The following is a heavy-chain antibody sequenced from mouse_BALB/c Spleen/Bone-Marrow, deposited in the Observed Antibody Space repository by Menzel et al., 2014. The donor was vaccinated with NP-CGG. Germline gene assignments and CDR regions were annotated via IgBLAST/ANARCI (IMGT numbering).Heavy chain of an antibody. J-gene: IGHJ1*01. CDR2: IYPYNGVS. CDR1: GYSFTGYY. V-gene: IGHV1-31*01. CDR3: ESRGEYFDV. Sequence: VQLQQSGPGLVKPGASVKISCKASGYSFTGYYMHWVKQSHGNSLDWIGYIYPYNGVSSYNQKFKGKATLTVDKSSSTAYMELRSLTSDDSAVYYCESRGEYFDVWGAGTTVTVSS.